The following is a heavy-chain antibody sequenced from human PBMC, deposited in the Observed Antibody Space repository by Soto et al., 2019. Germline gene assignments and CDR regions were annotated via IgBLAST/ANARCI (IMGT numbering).Heavy chain of an antibody. V-gene: IGHV1-2*04. D-gene: IGHD2-8*01. Sequence: ASGPVSCTASGETYSSYAIGWVRQTPGQGLEWLGRINPKSGGTSTAQKFQGWVTMTTDTSISTASMELTRLTSDDTAIYYCARGDSTDCSNGVCSFFYNHDMDVWGQGTTVTVSS. CDR1: GETYSSYA. CDR2: INPKSGGT. J-gene: IGHJ6*02. CDR3: ARGDSTDCSNGVCSFFYNHDMDV.